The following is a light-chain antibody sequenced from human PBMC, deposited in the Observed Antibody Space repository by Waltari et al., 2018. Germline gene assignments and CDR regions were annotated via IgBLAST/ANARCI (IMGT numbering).Light chain of an antibody. Sequence: SYVLSQPPSVSVAPGQTARITCGGNNIGDKSVHWYQQKPGQAPVLVVYDDTDGPSGIPERVAGSNSGNTATLTITRVAAGDEADYFCQVWHTTSAVVFGGGTKLTVL. CDR1: NIGDKS. J-gene: IGLJ2*01. CDR2: DDT. CDR3: QVWHTTSAVV. V-gene: IGLV3-21*02.